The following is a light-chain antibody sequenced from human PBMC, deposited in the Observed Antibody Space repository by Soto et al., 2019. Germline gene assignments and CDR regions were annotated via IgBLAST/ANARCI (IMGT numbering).Light chain of an antibody. CDR2: GAS. Sequence: EIVLTQSPDTLSLSPGQRASLSCRASQSVSSNYLAWYQQRPGQAPRLLIHGASNRATGIPDRFSGSGSGTDFTLTISRLEPEDFAVYYCQQHGSPSGLIFGGGTKVEIK. CDR3: QQHGSPSGLI. J-gene: IGKJ4*01. CDR1: QSVSSNY. V-gene: IGKV3-20*01.